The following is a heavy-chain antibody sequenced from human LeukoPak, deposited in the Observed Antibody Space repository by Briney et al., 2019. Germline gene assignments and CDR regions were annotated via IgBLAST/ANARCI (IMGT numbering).Heavy chain of an antibody. V-gene: IGHV3-7*01. CDR1: GFIFSNYW. CDR3: AREWSEVRGVSLDY. CDR2: IKEDGSDK. D-gene: IGHD3-10*01. J-gene: IGHJ4*02. Sequence: GGSLRLSCEASGFIFSNYWMAWVRQAPGKGLEWVANIKEDGSDKNYVESMKGRYTISRDNAQNSLYLQMNSLRAEDTAVYYCAREWSEVRGVSLDYWGQGTLVTVSS.